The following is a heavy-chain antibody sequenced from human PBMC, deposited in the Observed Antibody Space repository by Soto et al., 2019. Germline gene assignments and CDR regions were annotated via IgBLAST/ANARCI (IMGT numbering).Heavy chain of an antibody. D-gene: IGHD2-8*01. J-gene: IGHJ3*02. V-gene: IGHV4-61*01. Sequence: QVQLQESGPGLVKPSETLSLTCTVSGGSVSSGSYYWSWIRQPPGKGLEGIGYIYYSGSTNYNPSLKSRVTISVDTSKSQFSLKRSSVTAADTAVYYCAREPIVIMVYAPSGGAFDIWGQGTMVTVSS. CDR2: IYYSGST. CDR3: AREPIVIMVYAPSGGAFDI. CDR1: GGSVSSGSYY.